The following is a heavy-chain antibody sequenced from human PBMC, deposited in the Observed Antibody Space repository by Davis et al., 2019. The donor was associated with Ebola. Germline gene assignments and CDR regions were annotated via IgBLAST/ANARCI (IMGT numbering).Heavy chain of an antibody. J-gene: IGHJ4*02. CDR2: ITWNSGRI. V-gene: IGHV3-20*04. CDR1: GFTFSNAW. D-gene: IGHD6-19*01. CDR3: VRDGWDSFFDY. Sequence: GESLKISCAASGFTFSNAWLNWVRQAPGKGLEWVSGITWNSGRIVYADSVKGRFTISRDNAKNSLYLQMDSLRVEDTAVYYCVRDGWDSFFDYWGQGTMVTVSS.